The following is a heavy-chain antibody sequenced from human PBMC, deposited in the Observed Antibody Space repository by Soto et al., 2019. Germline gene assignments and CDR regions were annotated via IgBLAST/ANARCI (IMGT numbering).Heavy chain of an antibody. Sequence: GGSLRLSCAASGFTFSSYSMNWVRQAPGKGLEWVSSISSSSSYIYYADSVKGRFTISRDNAKNSLYLQMNSLRAEDTAVYYCARAPSIAVAGNRFRLFDYWGQGTLVTVSS. CDR1: GFTFSSYS. J-gene: IGHJ4*02. CDR3: ARAPSIAVAGNRFRLFDY. CDR2: ISSSSSYI. V-gene: IGHV3-21*01. D-gene: IGHD6-19*01.